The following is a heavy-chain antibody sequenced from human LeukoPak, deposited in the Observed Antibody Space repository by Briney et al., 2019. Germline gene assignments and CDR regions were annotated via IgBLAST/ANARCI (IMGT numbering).Heavy chain of an antibody. CDR1: GFTFSDYY. CDR2: ISSSGSTI. V-gene: IGHV3-11*04. Sequence: GGSLRLSCAASGFTFSDYYMSWIRQSPGKGLEWVSYISSSGSTIYYADSVKGRFTISRDNAKNSLYLQMNSLRAEDTAVYYCARVSIFLALDIWGQGTMVTVSS. J-gene: IGHJ3*02. CDR3: ARVSIFLALDI. D-gene: IGHD3-9*01.